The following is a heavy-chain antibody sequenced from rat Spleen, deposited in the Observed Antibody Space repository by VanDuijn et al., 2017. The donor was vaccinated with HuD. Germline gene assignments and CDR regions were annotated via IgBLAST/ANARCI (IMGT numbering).Heavy chain of an antibody. V-gene: IGHV2-13*01. CDR2: IWGNGNT. Sequence: QVQLKESGPGLVQPSQTLSLTCTVSGFSLSRHGVIWVRQPPGKGLEWMGVIWGNGNTNYKSTLTSRLSISRDTSKSQVFLKMNSLQTEDTAMYFCARWKYTTDWFAYWGQGTLVTVSS. CDR1: GFSLSRHG. CDR3: ARWKYTTDWFAY. J-gene: IGHJ3*01. D-gene: IGHD1-6*01.